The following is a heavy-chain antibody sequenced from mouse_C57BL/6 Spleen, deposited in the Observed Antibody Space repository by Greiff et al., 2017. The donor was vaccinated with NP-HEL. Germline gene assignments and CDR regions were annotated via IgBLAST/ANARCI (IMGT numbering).Heavy chain of an antibody. J-gene: IGHJ2*01. CDR3: AAFTTVVATDFDY. Sequence: QVQLQQSGAELVKPGASVKISCKASGYAFSSYWMNWVKQRPGKGLEWIGQIYPGDGDTNYNGKFKGKATLTADKSSSTAYMQLSSLTSEDSAVYFCAAFTTVVATDFDYWGQGTTLTVSS. V-gene: IGHV1-80*01. CDR2: IYPGDGDT. CDR1: GYAFSSYW. D-gene: IGHD1-1*01.